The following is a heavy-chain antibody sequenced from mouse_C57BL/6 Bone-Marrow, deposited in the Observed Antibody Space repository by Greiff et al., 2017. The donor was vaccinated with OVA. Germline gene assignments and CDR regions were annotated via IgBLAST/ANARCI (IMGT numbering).Heavy chain of an antibody. CDR2: ISNLAYSI. D-gene: IGHD3-2*02. CDR3: ARQSSGYLFAY. V-gene: IGHV5-15*01. Sequence: EVKLQESGGGLVQPGGSLKLSCAASGFTFSDYGMAWVRQAPRKGPEWVAFISNLAYSIYYADTVTGRFTISRENAKNTLYLEMSSLRSEDTAMYDCARQSSGYLFAYWGQGTLVTVSA. CDR1: GFTFSDYG. J-gene: IGHJ3*01.